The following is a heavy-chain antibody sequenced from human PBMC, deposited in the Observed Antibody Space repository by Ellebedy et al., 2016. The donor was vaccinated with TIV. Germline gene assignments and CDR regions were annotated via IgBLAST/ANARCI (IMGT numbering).Heavy chain of an antibody. CDR3: ARDISGSYYADY. V-gene: IGHV3-23*01. J-gene: IGHJ4*02. CDR2: ISSSAINT. CDR1: GFTFSKYC. D-gene: IGHD1-26*01. Sequence: ESLKISCAASGFTFSKYCMSWVRPVPGKGLEWVAVISSSAINTYYADSVRGRVTISRDNSKNTLDLQMNSLRAEDTAVYYCARDISGSYYADYWGQGTLVTVSS.